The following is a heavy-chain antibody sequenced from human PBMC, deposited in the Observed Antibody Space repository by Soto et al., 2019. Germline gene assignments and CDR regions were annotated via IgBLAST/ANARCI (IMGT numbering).Heavy chain of an antibody. V-gene: IGHV3-23*01. CDR1: GFTFSSYA. D-gene: IGHD2-15*01. CDR3: AKDTGRVVYCGGGSCSLAFDI. J-gene: IGHJ3*02. CDR2: ISGSGGST. Sequence: GGSLRLSCAASGFTFSSYAMSWVRQAPGKGLEWVSAISGSGGSTYYADSVKGRFTISRDNSQNTLYLQMNSMRAEDTAVYYCAKDTGRVVYCGGGSCSLAFDIWGQGTMVTVSS.